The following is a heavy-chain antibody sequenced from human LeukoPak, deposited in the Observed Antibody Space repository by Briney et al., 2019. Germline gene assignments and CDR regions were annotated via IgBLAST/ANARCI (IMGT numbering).Heavy chain of an antibody. Sequence: SETLSLTCAVSGGSISSSNWWSWVRQPPGKGLEWVGEIYHSGSTNYNPSLKSRVTISVDKSKHQFSLKLSSVTAADTAVYYCARGRLYYYDSSGYFHYFDYWGQGTLVTVSS. CDR3: ARGRLYYYDSSGYFHYFDY. D-gene: IGHD3-22*01. CDR2: IYHSGST. V-gene: IGHV4-4*02. CDR1: GGSISSSNW. J-gene: IGHJ4*02.